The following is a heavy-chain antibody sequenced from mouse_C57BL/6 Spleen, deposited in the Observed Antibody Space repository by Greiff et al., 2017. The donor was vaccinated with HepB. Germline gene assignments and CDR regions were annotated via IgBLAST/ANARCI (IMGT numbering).Heavy chain of an antibody. D-gene: IGHD1-1*01. Sequence: QVQLQQSGAELARPGASVKMSCKASGYTFTSYTMHWVTQRPGQGLEWIGYINPSSGYTKYNQKFKDKATLTADKASSTAYMQLSSLTSEDSAVYYCASTITTVVAQYYFDYWGQGTTLTVSS. J-gene: IGHJ2*01. V-gene: IGHV1-4*01. CDR2: INPSSGYT. CDR1: GYTFTSYT. CDR3: ASTITTVVAQYYFDY.